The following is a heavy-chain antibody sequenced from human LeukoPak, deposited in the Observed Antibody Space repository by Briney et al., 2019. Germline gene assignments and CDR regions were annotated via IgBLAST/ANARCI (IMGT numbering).Heavy chain of an antibody. V-gene: IGHV3-53*01. Sequence: GGSLRLSCAASGFTVITNDMTWVRQAPGKGPEWVSALYSDGNTKYADSVQGRFTISRDNSKNTLYLEMNSLSPDDTAVYYCARGVEPLAANTLAYWGQGTLVTVSS. J-gene: IGHJ4*02. CDR2: LYSDGNT. CDR3: ARGVEPLAANTLAY. D-gene: IGHD1-14*01. CDR1: GFTVITND.